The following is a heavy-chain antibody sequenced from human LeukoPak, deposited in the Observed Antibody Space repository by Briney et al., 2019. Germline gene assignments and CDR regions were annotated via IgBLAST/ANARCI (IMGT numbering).Heavy chain of an antibody. V-gene: IGHV3-30*04. Sequence: GGSLRLSCAASGFTFSGSAMHWVRQAPGKGLEWVAVISYDGSNKYYADSVKGRFTISRDNSKNTLYLQMNSLKTEDTAVYYCARDPPIGGWYYYALDVWGQGTTVTVSS. D-gene: IGHD6-19*01. CDR2: ISYDGSNK. J-gene: IGHJ6*02. CDR3: ARDPPIGGWYYYALDV. CDR1: GFTFSGSA.